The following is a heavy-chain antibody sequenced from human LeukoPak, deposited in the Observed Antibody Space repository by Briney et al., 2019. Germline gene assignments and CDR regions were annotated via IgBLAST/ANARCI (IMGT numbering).Heavy chain of an antibody. CDR3: AKGGYTYAYEY. CDR1: GFTFSSYS. J-gene: IGHJ4*02. V-gene: IGHV3-21*04. CDR2: ISSSSSYI. D-gene: IGHD5-18*01. Sequence: KSGGSLRLSCAASGFTFSSYSMNWVRQAPGKGLEWVSSISSSSSYIYYADSVKGRFTISRDNSRNTLYLHMTSLRADDTAVYYCAKGGYTYAYEYWGRGTLVTVSS.